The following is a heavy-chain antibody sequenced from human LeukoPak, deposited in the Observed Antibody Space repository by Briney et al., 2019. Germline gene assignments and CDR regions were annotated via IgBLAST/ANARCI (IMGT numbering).Heavy chain of an antibody. CDR3: ARISYSSGWYFDY. J-gene: IGHJ4*02. D-gene: IGHD6-19*01. Sequence: GGSLRLSCAASGFSFSTSWLTWVRQAPGKGLEWVANIKKDGSEKYYVGSVKGRFTISRDNAKNSVYLQMNSLRAEDTAVYYCARISYSSGWYFDYWGQGSLVTVSS. V-gene: IGHV3-7*01. CDR2: IKKDGSEK. CDR1: GFSFSTSW.